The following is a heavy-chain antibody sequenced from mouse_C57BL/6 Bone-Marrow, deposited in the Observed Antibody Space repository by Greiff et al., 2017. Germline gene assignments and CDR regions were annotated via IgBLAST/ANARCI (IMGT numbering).Heavy chain of an antibody. CDR1: GFNIKDYY. J-gene: IGHJ4*01. V-gene: IGHV14-1*01. Sequence: VQLQQPGAELVRPGASVKLSCTASGFNIKDYYMHWVKQRPEQGLEWIGRIDPEDGDTEYAPKFQGKATMTADTSSNTAYLQLSSLTSEDTAVYYCTTDYGSLYYYAMDYWGQGTSVTVSS. D-gene: IGHD1-1*01. CDR3: TTDYGSLYYYAMDY. CDR2: IDPEDGDT.